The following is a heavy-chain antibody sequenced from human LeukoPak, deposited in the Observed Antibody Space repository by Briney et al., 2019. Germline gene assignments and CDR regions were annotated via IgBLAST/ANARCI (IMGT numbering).Heavy chain of an antibody. CDR3: AKLSWSGYYRYYYYMDV. J-gene: IGHJ6*03. D-gene: IGHD3-3*01. Sequence: QPGGSLRLSCAASGFTFSSYWMSWVRQAPGKGLEWVANIKQDGSEKYYVDSVKGRFTISRDNAKSSLYLQMNSLRAEDTAVYYCAKLSWSGYYRYYYYMDVWGKGTTVTVSS. V-gene: IGHV3-7*01. CDR2: IKQDGSEK. CDR1: GFTFSSYW.